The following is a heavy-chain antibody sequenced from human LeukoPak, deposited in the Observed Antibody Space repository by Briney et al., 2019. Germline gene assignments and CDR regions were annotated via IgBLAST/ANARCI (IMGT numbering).Heavy chain of an antibody. D-gene: IGHD1-26*01. CDR1: GYTFTGYY. Sequence: GASVKVSCKASGYTFTGYYMHWVRQAPGQGLEWMGWINPNSGGTNYAQKFQGRVTMTRDTSISTAYMELSRLRSHDTAVYHCARLPSARLREFDYWGQGTLVTVSS. V-gene: IGHV1-2*02. CDR3: ARLPSARLREFDY. CDR2: INPNSGGT. J-gene: IGHJ4*02.